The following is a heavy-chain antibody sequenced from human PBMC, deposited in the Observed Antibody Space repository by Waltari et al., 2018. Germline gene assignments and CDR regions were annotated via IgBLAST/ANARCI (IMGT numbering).Heavy chain of an antibody. CDR1: SASSTESF. V-gene: IGHV3-11*01. CDR3: ATELLGAQYDFDH. CDR2: ISISSGTT. J-gene: IGHJ4*02. D-gene: IGHD1-7*01. Sequence: QEHLQQWGAGQLKPSETLSLTCAAYSASSTESFRGFYWSWIRQPPGKGLEWIAYISISSGTTYYADSVKGRFTISRDNPSNSLYLHMNNLRVEDTGTYYCATELLGAQYDFDHWGRGTLVTVSS.